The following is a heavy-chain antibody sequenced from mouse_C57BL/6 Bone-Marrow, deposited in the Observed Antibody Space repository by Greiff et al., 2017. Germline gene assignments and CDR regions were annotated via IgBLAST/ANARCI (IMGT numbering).Heavy chain of an antibody. J-gene: IGHJ4*01. CDR3: RGYAYAMDD. CDR1: GYTFTSYW. D-gene: IGHD2-2*01. V-gene: IGHV1-5*01. Sequence: EVQLQQSGTVLARPGASVKMSCKTSGYTFTSYWMHWVKQRPGQGLEWIGAIYPGNSDTSYKQKFKGKAKLTAVTSASTAYMGLSSLTNGDSAVYYCRGYAYAMDDWGQGTSVTVSS. CDR2: IYPGNSDT.